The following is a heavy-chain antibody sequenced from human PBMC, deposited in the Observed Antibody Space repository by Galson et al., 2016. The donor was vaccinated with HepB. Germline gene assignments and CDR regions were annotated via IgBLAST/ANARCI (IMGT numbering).Heavy chain of an antibody. Sequence: LRLSCAASGFTFSSYWMHWVRQAPGKGLVWVSGISWNSGSIGYADSVKGRFTISRDNAKNSLYLQMNSLRAEDTALYYCAKDMTTMVRGVMHYWGQGTLVTVSS. CDR2: ISWNSGSI. CDR1: GFTFSSYW. CDR3: AKDMTTMVRGVMHY. J-gene: IGHJ4*02. V-gene: IGHV3-9*01. D-gene: IGHD3-10*01.